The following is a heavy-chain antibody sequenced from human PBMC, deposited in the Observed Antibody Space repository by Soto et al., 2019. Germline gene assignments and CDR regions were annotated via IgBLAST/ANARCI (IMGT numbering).Heavy chain of an antibody. D-gene: IGHD3-3*01. CDR2: IYPGDSDT. CDR3: GRPISVFGVVGGFDI. V-gene: IGHV5-51*01. Sequence: RGSLKISCKGSGYNFTTYWIGWVRQMPGKGLEWMGIIYPGDSDTRYSPSFQGQVTISADKSISTAYLQWSSLKASDTAMYYCGRPISVFGVVGGFDIGGQGTMVTVSS. CDR1: GYNFTTYW. J-gene: IGHJ3*02.